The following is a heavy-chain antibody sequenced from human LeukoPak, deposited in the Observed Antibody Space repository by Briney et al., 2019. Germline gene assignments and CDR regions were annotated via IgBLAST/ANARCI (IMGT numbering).Heavy chain of an antibody. CDR1: GGSISSGGYS. V-gene: IGHV4-30-2*01. D-gene: IGHD1-26*01. CDR2: IYHSGST. Sequence: SETLSLTCAVSGGSISSGGYSWSWIRQPPGKGLEWIGYIYHSGSTYYNPSLKSRVTISVDRSKNQFSLKLSSVTPEDTAVYYCARGVSWELPLPGDAFDIWGQGTMVTVSS. CDR3: ARGVSWELPLPGDAFDI. J-gene: IGHJ3*02.